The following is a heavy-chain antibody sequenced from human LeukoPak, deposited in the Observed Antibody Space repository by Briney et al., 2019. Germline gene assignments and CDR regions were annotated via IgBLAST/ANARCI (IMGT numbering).Heavy chain of an antibody. CDR3: AKLWRSGYYYFDY. Sequence: GGSLRLSCAASGFTFSSYAMSWVRQAPGKGLEWVSAISGSGGSTYYADPVKGRFTISRDNSKNTLYLQMNSLRAEDTAVYYCAKLWRSGYYYFDYWGQGTLVTVSS. CDR1: GFTFSSYA. V-gene: IGHV3-23*01. D-gene: IGHD3-22*01. J-gene: IGHJ4*02. CDR2: ISGSGGST.